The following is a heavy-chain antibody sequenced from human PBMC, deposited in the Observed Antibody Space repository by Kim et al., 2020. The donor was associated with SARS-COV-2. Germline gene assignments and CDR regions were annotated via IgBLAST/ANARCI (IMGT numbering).Heavy chain of an antibody. CDR2: INHSGST. J-gene: IGHJ4*02. D-gene: IGHD6-19*01. CDR1: GGSFSGYY. V-gene: IGHV4-34*01. CDR3: ARDSGWPYYFDY. Sequence: SETLSLTCAVYGGSFSGYYWSWIRQPPGKGLEWIGEINHSGSTNYNPSLKSRVTISVDTSKNQFSLKLSSVTAADTAVYYCARDSGWPYYFDYWGQGTLVTVSS.